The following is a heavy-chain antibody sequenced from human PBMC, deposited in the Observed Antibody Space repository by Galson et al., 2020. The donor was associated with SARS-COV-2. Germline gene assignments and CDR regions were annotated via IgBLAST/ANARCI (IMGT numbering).Heavy chain of an antibody. CDR1: GYTFTGYY. J-gene: IGHJ4*02. V-gene: IGHV1-2*02. Sequence: ASVKVSCKASGYTFTGYYMHWVRQAPGQGLEWMGWINPNSGGTNYAQKFQGRVTMTRDTSISTAYMELSRLRSDDTAVYYCARAHNRYYYGSGSYYWGQGTLVTVSS. D-gene: IGHD3-10*01. CDR3: ARAHNRYYYGSGSYY. CDR2: INPNSGGT.